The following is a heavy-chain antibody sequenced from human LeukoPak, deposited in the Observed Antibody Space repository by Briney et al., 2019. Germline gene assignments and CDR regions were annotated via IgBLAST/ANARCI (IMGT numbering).Heavy chain of an antibody. J-gene: IGHJ4*02. V-gene: IGHV3-23*01. CDR3: AKGQGSEIYKYYFDY. Sequence: PGGSLRLSCAVFGFTFSMYAMAWVRQAPGKGLEWVSGISDNTYYADSVRGRFTISRDNSKNTLYLQMNSLRAEDTAVYYCAKGQGSEIYKYYFDYWGQGALVTVSS. CDR1: GFTFSMYA. CDR2: ISDNT. D-gene: IGHD3-10*01.